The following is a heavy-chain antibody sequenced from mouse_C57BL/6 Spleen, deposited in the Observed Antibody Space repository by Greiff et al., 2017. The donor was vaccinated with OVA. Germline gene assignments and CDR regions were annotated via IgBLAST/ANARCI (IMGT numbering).Heavy chain of an antibody. Sequence: EVQLQESGPGLVKPSQSLSLTCSVTGYSITSGYYWNWIRQFPGNKLEWMGYISYDGSNNYNPSLKNRISITRDTSKNQFFLKLNSVTTEDTATYYCASYYDANYYAMDYWGQGTSVTVSS. J-gene: IGHJ4*01. D-gene: IGHD2-4*01. CDR1: GYSITSGYY. CDR2: ISYDGSN. V-gene: IGHV3-6*01. CDR3: ASYYDANYYAMDY.